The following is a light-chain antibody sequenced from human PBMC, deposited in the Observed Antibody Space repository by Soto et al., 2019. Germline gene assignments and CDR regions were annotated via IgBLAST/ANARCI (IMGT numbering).Light chain of an antibody. CDR3: SSFTSGTTLYV. V-gene: IGLV2-14*01. CDR1: SSDIGGYNY. Sequence: QYVMTQPACVSGSPGQAITISCTRTSSDIGGYNYVSWYQQHPGKVPKLIIFEVTTRPSGISDRFSGSKSGNTASLTISGLQADDEADYYCSSFTSGTTLYVFGTGTKVTVL. CDR2: EVT. J-gene: IGLJ1*01.